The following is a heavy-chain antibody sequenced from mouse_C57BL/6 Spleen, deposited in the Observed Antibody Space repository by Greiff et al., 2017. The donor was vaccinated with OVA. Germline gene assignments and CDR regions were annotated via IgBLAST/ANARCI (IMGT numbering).Heavy chain of an antibody. D-gene: IGHD1-1*01. V-gene: IGHV14-2*01. CDR2: IDPEDGET. J-gene: IGHJ4*01. CDR3: ARHYYCDSSSGYYAMDY. CDR1: GFNIKDYY. Sequence: VQLQQSGAELVKPGASVKLSCTASGFNIKDYYMHWVKQRTEQGLEWIGRIDPEDGETKYAPKFQGKATMTADKSSNTAYLQLSSLTSEDTAVYYGARHYYCDSSSGYYAMDYWGQGTSVTVSS.